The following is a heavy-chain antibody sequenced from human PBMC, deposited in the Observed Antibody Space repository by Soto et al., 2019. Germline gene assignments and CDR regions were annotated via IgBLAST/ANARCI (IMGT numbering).Heavy chain of an antibody. CDR3: ARGYGRNFDY. CDR1: GGSISSGGYS. CDR2: IYHSGST. D-gene: IGHD5-18*01. Sequence: SETLSLTCAVSGGSISSGGYSWSWIRQPPGKGLEWIGYIYHSGSTYYDPSLKSRVTISVDRSKNQFSLKLSSVTAADTAVYYCARGYGRNFDYWGQGTLVTVSS. V-gene: IGHV4-30-2*01. J-gene: IGHJ4*02.